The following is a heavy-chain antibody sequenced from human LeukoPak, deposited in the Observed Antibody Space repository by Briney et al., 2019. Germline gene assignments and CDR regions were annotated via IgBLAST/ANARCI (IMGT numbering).Heavy chain of an antibody. J-gene: IGHJ6*02. CDR2: IYPGDSDT. Sequence: GESLKISCKGSGYSFTSYCIVWVRQMPGKGLEWMGIIYPGDSDTRYSPSFQGQVTISADNSISTAYLQWSSLKASDTGMYYCTRFRQRNSDTMVRGSYSHGMDVWGQGTTVTVSS. V-gene: IGHV5-51*01. CDR1: GYSFTSYC. CDR3: TRFRQRNSDTMVRGSYSHGMDV. D-gene: IGHD3-10*01.